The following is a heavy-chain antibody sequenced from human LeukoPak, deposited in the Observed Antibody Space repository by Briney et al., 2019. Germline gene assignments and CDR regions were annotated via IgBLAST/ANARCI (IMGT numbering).Heavy chain of an antibody. CDR3: ASRYCSSTSCYDGGDAFDI. CDR1: GGSFSGYY. D-gene: IGHD2-2*01. V-gene: IGHV4-39*01. CDR2: IYYSGST. Sequence: SETLSLTCAVYGGSFSGYYWGWIRQPPGKGLEWIGSIYYSGSTYYNPSLKSRVTISVDTSKNQFSLKLSSVTAADTAVYYCASRYCSSTSCYDGGDAFDIWGQGTMVTVSS. J-gene: IGHJ3*02.